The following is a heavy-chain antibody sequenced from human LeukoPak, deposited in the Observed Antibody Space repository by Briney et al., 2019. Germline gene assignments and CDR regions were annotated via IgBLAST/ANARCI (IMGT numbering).Heavy chain of an antibody. CDR1: GFTFSSYG. CDR3: APRGGYYGSGSYYGFDP. J-gene: IGHJ5*02. D-gene: IGHD3-10*01. Sequence: PGGSLTLSCAASGFTFSSYGKHWLRQAPGKGLEWVAVISYDGSKKYYADSVKGRFAISRDNSKNTLYLQMNSLRDEDTAVYYCAPRGGYYGSGSYYGFDPWGQGTLVTVSS. V-gene: IGHV3-30*03. CDR2: ISYDGSKK.